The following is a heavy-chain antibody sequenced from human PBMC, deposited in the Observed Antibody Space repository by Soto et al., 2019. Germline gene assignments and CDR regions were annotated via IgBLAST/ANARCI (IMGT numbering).Heavy chain of an antibody. Sequence: VASVKVSCKASGGTLSSNASRWVRQAPGQGLEWMGGIIPIFGTANYAQKFQGRVTITADESTSTAYMELSSLRSEDTAVYYCASDPGGYDSSGSRPSDFDYWGQGTLVTVSS. J-gene: IGHJ4*02. CDR1: GGTLSSNA. CDR3: ASDPGGYDSSGSRPSDFDY. D-gene: IGHD3-22*01. V-gene: IGHV1-69*13. CDR2: IIPIFGTA.